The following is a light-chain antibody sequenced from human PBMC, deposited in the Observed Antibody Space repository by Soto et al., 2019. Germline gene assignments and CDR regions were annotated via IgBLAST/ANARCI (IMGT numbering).Light chain of an antibody. CDR1: QTVRNNY. CDR3: QQCSSYPLT. J-gene: IGKJ4*01. CDR2: DAS. Sequence: EFVLTQSPGTLSLSPGERATLSCRASQTVRNNYLAWYQQKPGQAPRLLIYDASSRATGIPDRFSGGGSGTDFTLSISRLEPEDFAGYYCQQCSSYPLTFGGGTKVDIK. V-gene: IGKV3-20*01.